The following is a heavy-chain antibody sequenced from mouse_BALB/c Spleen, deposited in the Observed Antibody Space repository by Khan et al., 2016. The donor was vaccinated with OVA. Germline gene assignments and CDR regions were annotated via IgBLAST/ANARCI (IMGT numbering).Heavy chain of an antibody. CDR2: IHYGGNT. J-gene: IGHJ3*01. CDR3: ARAGRLFPY. V-gene: IGHV3-1*02. Sequence: EVQLQESGPDLVKPSQSLSLTCTVTGYSITSGYSWHWIRQFPGNKLEWMGYIHYGGNTNYNPSLKRRISITRDTSRNQFFLQLNYVTTEDAATFYGARAGRLFPYWCQGTLVTVSA. CDR1: GYSITSGYS.